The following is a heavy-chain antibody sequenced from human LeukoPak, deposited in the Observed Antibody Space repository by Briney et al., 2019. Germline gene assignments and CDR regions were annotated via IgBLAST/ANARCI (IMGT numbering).Heavy chain of an antibody. CDR2: ISSSSSYT. CDR3: ARDRSYDILTGYSGILFDY. D-gene: IGHD3-9*01. J-gene: IGHJ4*02. V-gene: IGHV3-11*06. Sequence: GGSLRLPCAASGFTFSDYYMSWIRQAPGKGLEWVSYISSSSSYTNYADSVKGRFTISRDNAKNSLYLQMNSLRAEDTAVYYCARDRSYDILTGYSGILFDYWGQGTLVTVSS. CDR1: GFTFSDYY.